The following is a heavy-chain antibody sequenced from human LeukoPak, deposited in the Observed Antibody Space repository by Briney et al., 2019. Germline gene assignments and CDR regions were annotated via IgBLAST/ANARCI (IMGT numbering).Heavy chain of an antibody. CDR1: GVTVTNDYFY. J-gene: IGHJ6*03. Sequence: SETLSLTCAVSGVTVTNDYFYWTWIRHLPGKGLEWIGYINHSGSNYFNPSLKSRITITVDTSNNHFSLNLTSVTAADTAVYHCATCSLNAYGYFVPLDVWGTGTTVSVS. V-gene: IGHV4-31*11. D-gene: IGHD4-17*01. CDR3: ATCSLNAYGYFVPLDV. CDR2: INHSGSN.